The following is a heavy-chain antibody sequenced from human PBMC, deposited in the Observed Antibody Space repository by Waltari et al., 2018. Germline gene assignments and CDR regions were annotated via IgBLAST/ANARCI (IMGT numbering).Heavy chain of an antibody. CDR2: IKQDGSEK. Sequence: EVQLVESGGGLVQPGGSLRLSCAASGFTFSSYWMSWVRQAPGKGLEWVANIKQDGSEKYYVDSVKGRFTISRDNAKNSLYLQRNSLRAEDTAVYYCKGNYYDSSGYYFFDYWGQGTLVTVSS. J-gene: IGHJ4*02. CDR3: KGNYYDSSGYYFFDY. CDR1: GFTFSSYW. D-gene: IGHD3-22*01. V-gene: IGHV3-7*01.